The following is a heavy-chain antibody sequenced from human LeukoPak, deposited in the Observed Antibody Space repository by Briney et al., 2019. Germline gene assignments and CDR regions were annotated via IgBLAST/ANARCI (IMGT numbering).Heavy chain of an antibody. Sequence: PGRSLRLSCAASGFTFSSHGMHWVRQAPGKGLEWVALMSYDGTNKVYADSVKGRFTISRDNSKNTLYLEMNSLRAEDTAVYYCAREFVGGYYLDYWGQGTLVTVSS. CDR1: GFTFSSHG. D-gene: IGHD3-22*01. CDR2: MSYDGTNK. J-gene: IGHJ4*02. CDR3: AREFVGGYYLDY. V-gene: IGHV3-30*03.